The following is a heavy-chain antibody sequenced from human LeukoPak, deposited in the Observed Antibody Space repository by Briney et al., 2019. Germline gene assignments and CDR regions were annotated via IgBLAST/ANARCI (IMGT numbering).Heavy chain of an antibody. CDR1: GYTFTGYY. D-gene: IGHD5-18*01. Sequence: VASVKVSCKASGYTFTGYYMHWVRQAPGQGLEWMGWINPNSGGTNYAQKFQGRVTMTRDTSISTAYMELSRLRSDDTAVYYCARASDTAMVRFDYWGQGTLVTVSS. CDR3: ARASDTAMVRFDY. J-gene: IGHJ4*02. CDR2: INPNSGGT. V-gene: IGHV1-2*02.